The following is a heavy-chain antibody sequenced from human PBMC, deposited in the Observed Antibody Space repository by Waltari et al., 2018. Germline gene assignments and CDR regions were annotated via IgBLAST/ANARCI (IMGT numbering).Heavy chain of an antibody. CDR3: VRGYPDIVATISDY. Sequence: QLQLQESGPGLVKPSETLSLTCQVSRSSIRNNNYYWGLVRQPPGKGLEGIGSFYKSGTTYYNPSLKSRVTISVDTSNNQFSLKLNSVTAADTAVYYCVRGYPDIVATISDYWGQGTLVIVSS. CDR2: FYKSGTT. J-gene: IGHJ4*02. V-gene: IGHV4-39*07. CDR1: RSSIRNNNYY. D-gene: IGHD5-12*01.